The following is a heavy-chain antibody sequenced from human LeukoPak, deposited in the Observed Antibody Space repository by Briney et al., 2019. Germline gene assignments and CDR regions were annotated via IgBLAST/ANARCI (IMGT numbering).Heavy chain of an antibody. CDR1: GFTFSRNW. Sequence: GGSLRLSCAASGFTFSRNWMHWVRQAPGKGLEYVSAISSNGGSTYYADSVKGRFTISRDNSKNTLYLQMSSLRAEDTAVYYCVRGDYYDSSGYYYRYFQHWGQGTLVTVSS. CDR3: VRGDYYDSSGYYYRYFQH. CDR2: ISSNGGST. V-gene: IGHV3-64D*06. D-gene: IGHD3-22*01. J-gene: IGHJ1*01.